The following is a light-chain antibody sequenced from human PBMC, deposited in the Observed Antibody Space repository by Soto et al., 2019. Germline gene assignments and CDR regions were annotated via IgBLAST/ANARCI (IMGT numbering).Light chain of an antibody. CDR3: QQSYTFPYS. Sequence: DIQMTQSPSALSASVGDRVTITCRASQSISRYLNWYQQKPGKAPKLLIYSSSILQSGVPSRFSGSGSGTDFTLTISSLQPEDFASYHCQQSYTFPYSFGQGTRLEFK. CDR1: QSISRY. CDR2: SSS. V-gene: IGKV1-39*01. J-gene: IGKJ2*03.